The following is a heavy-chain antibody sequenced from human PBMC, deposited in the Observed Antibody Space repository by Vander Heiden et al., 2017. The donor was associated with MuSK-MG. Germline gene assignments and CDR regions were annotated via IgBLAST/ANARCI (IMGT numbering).Heavy chain of an antibody. CDR1: GFTFTSHA. V-gene: IGHV3-23*01. Sequence: EVQLLVSGGGSVQPGGSLSPSCAASGFTFTSHARSWVRQAPGKGLEWGSAISGSGGSTYYADSVKGRFTISRDNSKNTLYLQMNSLRAEDTAVYYCAKVSHLTTVDTFDYWGQGTLVTVSS. D-gene: IGHD4-17*01. CDR2: ISGSGGST. CDR3: AKVSHLTTVDTFDY. J-gene: IGHJ4*02.